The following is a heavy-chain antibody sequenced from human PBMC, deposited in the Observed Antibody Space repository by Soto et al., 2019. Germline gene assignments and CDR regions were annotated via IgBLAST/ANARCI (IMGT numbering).Heavy chain of an antibody. J-gene: IGHJ6*02. CDR3: AKDPPWTVGPLAMDV. D-gene: IGHD2-2*01. CDR2: FSGSGGNI. V-gene: IGHV3-23*01. CDR1: GFTFSTHA. Sequence: PGGSLRLSCVASGFTFSTHAMSWVRQVPGKGLERVSTFSGSGGNIYYGESVKGRLTISRDDPKNTLYLDMNSLRVEDTAVYYCAKDPPWTVGPLAMDVWGQGTTVTVSS.